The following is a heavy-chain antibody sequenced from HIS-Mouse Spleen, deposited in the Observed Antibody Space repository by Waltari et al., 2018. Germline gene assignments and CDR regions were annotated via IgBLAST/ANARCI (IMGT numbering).Heavy chain of an antibody. CDR2: IYYSGST. J-gene: IGHJ3*02. D-gene: IGHD2-15*01. Sequence: QVQLQESVPGLVKPSRTLSLTCTVPGGSISSGGYYWSWIRQNPGKGLEWIGYIYYSGSTYSSPSLKSRVTISVDTSKNQFSLKLSSVTAADTAVYYCARQTGYCSGGSCYPDAFDIWGQGTMVTVSS. V-gene: IGHV4-31*03. CDR1: GGSISSGGYY. CDR3: ARQTGYCSGGSCYPDAFDI.